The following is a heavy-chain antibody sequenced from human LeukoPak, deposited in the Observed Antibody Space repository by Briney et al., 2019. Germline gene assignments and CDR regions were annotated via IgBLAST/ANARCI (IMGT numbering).Heavy chain of an antibody. CDR3: ARAGDTYAIDY. CDR1: GGSISSGDYY. Sequence: SETLSLTCTVSGGSISSGDYYWSWIRQPPGKGLEWIGYIYYSGSTYYNPSLKSRVTISVDTSKNQFSLKLSSVTAADTAVYYCARAGDTYAIDYWGQGTLVTVSS. V-gene: IGHV4-30-4*08. J-gene: IGHJ4*02. D-gene: IGHD2-8*01. CDR2: IYYSGST.